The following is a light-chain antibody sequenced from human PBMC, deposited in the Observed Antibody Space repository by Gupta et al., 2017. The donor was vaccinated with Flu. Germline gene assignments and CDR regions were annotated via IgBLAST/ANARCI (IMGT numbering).Light chain of an antibody. V-gene: IGKV3-20*01. CDR3: QQYHSHLRMYT. CDR2: DVS. Sequence: EIVLTQSPGTLSLSPGERATLFCRASQTVSTNYLAWYQQKPDQAPRLPIYDVSSRATGVPDRFSGSGSGTDFTLTINRLEPEDFAVYYCQQYHSHLRMYTFGQGTKVEIK. J-gene: IGKJ2*01. CDR1: QTVSTNY.